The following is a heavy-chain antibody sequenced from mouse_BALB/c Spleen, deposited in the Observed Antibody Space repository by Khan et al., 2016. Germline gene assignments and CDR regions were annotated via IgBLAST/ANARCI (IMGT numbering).Heavy chain of an antibody. D-gene: IGHD2-4*01. CDR3: ASGGIIYFDYDGAMNY. Sequence: VRLQQSRPELVKPGASMKISCKASGYSFTGYTMNWVKQSLGKSLEWIGLINPDNGGISYNQKFKGKATLTVDKSSSTAYMELLSLTSEDSADSYCASGGIIYFDYDGAMNYWGQGTSVTVSS. J-gene: IGHJ4*01. CDR2: INPDNGGI. V-gene: IGHV1-18*01. CDR1: GYSFTGYT.